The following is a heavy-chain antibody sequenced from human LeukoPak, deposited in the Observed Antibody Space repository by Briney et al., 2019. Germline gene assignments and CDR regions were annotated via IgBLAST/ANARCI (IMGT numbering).Heavy chain of an antibody. J-gene: IGHJ1*01. CDR3: ATDQDHGYFRQ. D-gene: IGHD4-17*01. CDR2: IKEDGSEK. Sequence: GGSLRLSCAASGLTFRSYWMTWVRQAPGKEPEWVANIKEDGSEKYYEDSVRGRFTISRDNAKNTLYLDMNSLRAEDTAVFYCATDQDHGYFRQWGQGTLVIVSS. CDR1: GLTFRSYW. V-gene: IGHV3-7*01.